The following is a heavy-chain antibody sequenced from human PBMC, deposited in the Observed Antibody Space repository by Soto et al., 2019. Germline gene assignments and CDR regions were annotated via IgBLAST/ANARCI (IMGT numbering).Heavy chain of an antibody. CDR3: VIGETTFMDA. Sequence: GESLTISCRVSGFSFSVNGNVWVRQVSGTGLEWVGIIYPGDSDNRYSPSFQGDVTISADKSTSNTYLQWSRRQASDTATYYCVIGETTFMDAWAQGTTVTVSS. CDR1: GFSFSVNG. CDR2: IYPGDSDN. V-gene: IGHV5-51*01. J-gene: IGHJ6*02. D-gene: IGHD4-17*01.